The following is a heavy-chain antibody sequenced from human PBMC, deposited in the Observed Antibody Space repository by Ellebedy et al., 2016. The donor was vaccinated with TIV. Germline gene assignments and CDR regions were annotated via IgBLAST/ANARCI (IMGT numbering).Heavy chain of an antibody. D-gene: IGHD2-2*01. CDR3: ARDTGTSWYGMDV. CDR2: IWYDGRNE. V-gene: IGHV3-33*01. Sequence: GESLKISCAVPGLSSSIFGMHWVRQAPGKGLEWVAGIWYDGRNEYYGDSVKGRFTISRDKSTNTLYLQMNGLRVEDTAVYYCARDTGTSWYGMDVWGQGTTVTVSS. J-gene: IGHJ6*02. CDR1: GLSSSIFG.